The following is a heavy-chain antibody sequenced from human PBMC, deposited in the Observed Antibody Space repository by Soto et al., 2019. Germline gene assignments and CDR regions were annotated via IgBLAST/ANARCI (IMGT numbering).Heavy chain of an antibody. V-gene: IGHV1-2*04. D-gene: IGHD3-9*01. CDR2: INPNSGGT. Sequence: ASVKVSCKASGYTFTGYYMHWVRQAPGQGLEWMGWINPNSGGTNYAQKFQGWVTMTRDTSISTAYMELSRLRSDDTAVYYCARGLVIYYYGMDVWGQGTTVSLSS. CDR1: GYTFTGYY. J-gene: IGHJ6*02. CDR3: ARGLVIYYYGMDV.